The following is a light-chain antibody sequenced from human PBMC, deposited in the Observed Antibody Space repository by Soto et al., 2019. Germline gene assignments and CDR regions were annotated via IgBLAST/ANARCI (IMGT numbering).Light chain of an antibody. V-gene: IGLV2-14*01. J-gene: IGLJ1*01. CDR1: SSDVGGYNY. CDR2: DVS. CDR3: SSYTSSSTLEV. Sequence: QSALTQPASVSGSPGQSITISCTGTSSDVGGYNYVSWYQQHPGKAPELMIYDVSNRPSGVSNRFSGSKSGNTASLTISGLQAEDGADYYCSSYTSSSTLEVVGTGTKLTVI.